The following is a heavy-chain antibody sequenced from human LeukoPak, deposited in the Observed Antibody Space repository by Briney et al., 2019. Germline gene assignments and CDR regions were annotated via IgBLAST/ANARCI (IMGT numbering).Heavy chain of an antibody. CDR3: AKDGLASRLDSSAPGIYDGLDV. CDR1: GFTFSTYG. J-gene: IGHJ6*02. D-gene: IGHD6-19*01. V-gene: IGHV3-30*18. CDR2: LSYDGQIK. Sequence: SGGSLRLSCAASGFTFSTYGMHWVRHTPGKGLEWVAVLSYDGQIKYYADSVRGRFTISRDNSKNTLYLQMNSLRREDTAIYYCAKDGLASRLDSSAPGIYDGLDVWGQGTTVTVSS.